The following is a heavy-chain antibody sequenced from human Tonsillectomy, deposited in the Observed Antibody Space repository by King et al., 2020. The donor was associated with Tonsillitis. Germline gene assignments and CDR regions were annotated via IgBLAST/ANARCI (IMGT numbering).Heavy chain of an antibody. D-gene: IGHD6-19*01. J-gene: IGHJ3*02. V-gene: IGHV4-34*01. Sequence: VQLQQWGAGLLKPSETLSLTCAVYSGSFSGHYWSWIRQPPGKGLEWIGEINQSGSTNYNPSLKSRVTISVDKSKNKFSLELSSVTAAETAVYYCSVVLGQGLVTRAFDIWGQGTMVTVSS. CDR1: SGSFSGHY. CDR2: INQSGST. CDR3: SVVLGQGLVTRAFDI.